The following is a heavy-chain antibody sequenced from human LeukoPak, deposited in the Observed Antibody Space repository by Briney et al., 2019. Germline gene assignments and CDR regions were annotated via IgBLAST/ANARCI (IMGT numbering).Heavy chain of an antibody. CDR1: GGTFSSYA. J-gene: IGHJ5*02. CDR2: IIPIFGTA. V-gene: IGHV1-69*13. D-gene: IGHD3-10*01. CDR3: ARLITMVRGVISWFDP. Sequence: SVKVSCKASGGTFSSYAISWVRQAPGQGLEWMGGIIPIFGTANYAQKFQGRVTITADESTSTAYTELSSLRSEDTAVYYCARLITMVRGVISWFDPWGQGTLVTVSS.